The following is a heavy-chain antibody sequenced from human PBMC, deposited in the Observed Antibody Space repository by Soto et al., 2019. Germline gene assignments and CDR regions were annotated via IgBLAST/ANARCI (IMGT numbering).Heavy chain of an antibody. CDR2: IAYSGYT. Sequence: SGTXSLTCSVCGGSSSSAYSYWFWIRKHPGRGLEWIGYIAYSGYTYYNPSLRSRLTISADKSENKFSLTLKSVTAADTAVYFCERDFERSGIAPRGQGPSVTVSS. CDR3: ERDFERSGIAP. V-gene: IGHV4-31*03. J-gene: IGHJ5*02. CDR1: GGSSSSAYSY. D-gene: IGHD1-1*01.